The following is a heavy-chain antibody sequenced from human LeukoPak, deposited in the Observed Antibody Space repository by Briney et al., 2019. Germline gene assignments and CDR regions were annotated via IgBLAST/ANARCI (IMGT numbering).Heavy chain of an antibody. Sequence: GGSLRLSCAASGFTFSSYSMNWVRQAPGKGLEWVSSISSSSSYIYYADSVKGRFTISKDNAKNSLYLQMNSLRAEDTAVYYCARALIAEPDYWGQGTLVTVSS. V-gene: IGHV3-21*01. J-gene: IGHJ4*02. CDR1: GFTFSSYS. D-gene: IGHD6-13*01. CDR2: ISSSSSYI. CDR3: ARALIAEPDY.